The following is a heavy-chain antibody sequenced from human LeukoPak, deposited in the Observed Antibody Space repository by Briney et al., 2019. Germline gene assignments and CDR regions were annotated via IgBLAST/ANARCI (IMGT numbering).Heavy chain of an antibody. CDR1: GLSFADSW. Sequence: GGSLRLSCAASGLSFADSWMHSVLQAPGKGLMWVSRINNDGSDTRYADSVRGRFTISRDNAKNTLYLQMNSLRAEDTAVYYCARVSGLGMNEYYQHWGQGTLVTVPS. CDR3: ARVSGLGMNEYYQH. J-gene: IGHJ1*01. V-gene: IGHV3-74*01. CDR2: INNDGSDT. D-gene: IGHD3-16*01.